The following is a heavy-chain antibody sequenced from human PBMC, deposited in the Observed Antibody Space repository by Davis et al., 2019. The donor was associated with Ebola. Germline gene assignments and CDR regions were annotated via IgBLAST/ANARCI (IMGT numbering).Heavy chain of an antibody. J-gene: IGHJ6*02. CDR3: ATSVAPPEDFYYYGLDV. Sequence: AASVKVSCKASGYSFIDYDINWVRQATGQGLEWMGWVNPQIGKTGYAEKFRGRVTITTDTTVGTAYLELSGLRSDDTAVYYCATSVAPPEDFYYYGLDVWGQGSTVTVSS. V-gene: IGHV1-8*02. D-gene: IGHD5/OR15-5a*01. CDR2: VNPQIGKT. CDR1: GYSFIDYD.